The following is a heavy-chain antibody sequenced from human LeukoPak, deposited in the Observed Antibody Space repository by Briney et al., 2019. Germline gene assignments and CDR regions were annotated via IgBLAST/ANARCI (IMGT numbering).Heavy chain of an antibody. CDR3: VRIRRVWEQQLLSYYYYYMDV. V-gene: IGHV4-39*07. Sequence: SETLSLTCTVSGGSISSSSYYWGWIRQPPGKGLEWIGSIYYSGSTYYNPSLKSRVTISVDTSKNQFSLKLSSVTAADTAVYYCVRIRRVWEQQLLSYYYYYMDVWGKGTTVTVSS. CDR1: GGSISSSSYY. D-gene: IGHD6-13*01. CDR2: IYYSGST. J-gene: IGHJ6*03.